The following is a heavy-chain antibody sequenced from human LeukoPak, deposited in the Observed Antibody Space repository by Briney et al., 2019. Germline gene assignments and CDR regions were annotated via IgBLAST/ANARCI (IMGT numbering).Heavy chain of an antibody. CDR2: MNPNSGNT. D-gene: IGHD6-13*01. CDR3: ARGRRIAAAGTKGGFDP. J-gene: IGHJ5*02. CDR1: GYTFTSYD. Sequence: ASVKVSCKASGYTFTSYDINWVRQATGQGLEWMGWMNPNSGNTGYAQKFQGRVTITRNTSISTAYMELSSLRSEDTAVYYCARGRRIAAAGTKGGFDPWGQGTLVTVSS. V-gene: IGHV1-8*01.